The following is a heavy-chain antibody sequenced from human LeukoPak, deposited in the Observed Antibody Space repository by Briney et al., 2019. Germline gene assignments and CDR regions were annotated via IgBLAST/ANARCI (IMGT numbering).Heavy chain of an antibody. V-gene: IGHV4-59*01. D-gene: IGHD2-2*01. J-gene: IGHJ6*03. CDR1: GGSISSYY. Sequence: PSETLSLTCTVSGGSISSYYWSWIRQPPGKGLEWIGYIYYSGSTNYNPSLKSRVTISVDTSKNQFSLKLSSVTAADTAVYYCARSGRIVVVPAYYMDVWGKGTTVTVSS. CDR2: IYYSGST. CDR3: ARSGRIVVVPAYYMDV.